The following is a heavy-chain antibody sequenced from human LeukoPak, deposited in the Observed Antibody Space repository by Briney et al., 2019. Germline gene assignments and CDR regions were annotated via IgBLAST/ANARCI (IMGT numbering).Heavy chain of an antibody. D-gene: IGHD5/OR15-5a*01. CDR3: VRSVSGTYGQFDF. V-gene: IGHV3-74*01. CDR1: GFTVSSNY. CDR2: ISVDGRTT. Sequence: GGSLRLSCAASGFTVSSNYMSWVRQAPGKGLVWVSRISVDGRTTNYADSVKGRFTISRDNAKSTLYLQMNSLRAEDTAVYYCVRSVSGTYGQFDFWGQGTLVTVSS. J-gene: IGHJ4*02.